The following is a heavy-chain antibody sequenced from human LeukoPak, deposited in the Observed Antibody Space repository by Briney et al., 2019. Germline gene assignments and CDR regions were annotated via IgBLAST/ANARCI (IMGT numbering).Heavy chain of an antibody. CDR3: AKDRGHSSSWYTGGGEFDY. D-gene: IGHD6-13*01. Sequence: PGGSLRLSCAASGFTFSSYAMSWVRQAPGKGLEWVSAISGSGGSTYYADSVKGRFTISRDNSKNTLYLQMNSLRAEDTAVYYCAKDRGHSSSWYTGGGEFDYWGQGTLVTVSS. V-gene: IGHV3-23*01. CDR2: ISGSGGST. J-gene: IGHJ4*02. CDR1: GFTFSSYA.